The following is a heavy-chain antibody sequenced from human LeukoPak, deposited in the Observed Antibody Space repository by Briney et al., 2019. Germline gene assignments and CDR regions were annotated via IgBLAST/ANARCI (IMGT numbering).Heavy chain of an antibody. CDR2: INPSGGST. CDR1: GYTFTSYY. CDR3: AIESGNSPSFDS. D-gene: IGHD4-23*01. Sequence: ASVKVSCKASGYTFTSYYMHWVRQAPGQGLEWMGIINPSGGSTRYAQKFQGRVTMTRDTSTSTVYMELSSLRSEDTAVYNCAIESGNSPSFDSWGQGTLVTVFS. V-gene: IGHV1-46*01. J-gene: IGHJ4*02.